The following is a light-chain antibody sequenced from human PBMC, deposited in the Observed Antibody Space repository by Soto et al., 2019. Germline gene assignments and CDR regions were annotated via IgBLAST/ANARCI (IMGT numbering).Light chain of an antibody. J-gene: IGLJ3*02. CDR3: QSSDSRLSGPLV. CDR1: SSNIGAGYD. V-gene: IGLV1-40*01. CDR2: GNS. Sequence: QSVLTQPPSVSGAPGQRVTISCTGSSSNIGAGYDVHWYQQLPGTAPKLLIYGNSNRPSGVPDRFSGSKSGTSASLAITGLQAEDEADYYCQSSDSRLSGPLVFGGGTKLTVL.